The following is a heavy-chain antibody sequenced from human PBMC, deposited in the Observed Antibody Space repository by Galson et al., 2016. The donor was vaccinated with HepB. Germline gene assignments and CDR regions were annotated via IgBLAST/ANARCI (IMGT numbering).Heavy chain of an antibody. CDR1: GASLSDYY. Sequence: TLSLTCAVYGASLSDYYWSWMRQAPGKGLERIGEVNHRGGTNYNPSLGSRVTISVDTSKSQFSLKVTSVTAADTAVYYCAATFFKFDPWGQGTLVFVSS. V-gene: IGHV4-34*01. CDR3: AATFFKFDP. D-gene: IGHD3-3*01. J-gene: IGHJ5*02. CDR2: VNHRGGT.